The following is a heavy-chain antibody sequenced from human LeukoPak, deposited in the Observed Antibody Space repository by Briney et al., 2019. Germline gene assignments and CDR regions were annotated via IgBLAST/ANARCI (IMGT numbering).Heavy chain of an antibody. D-gene: IGHD3-3*01. CDR1: GYTFSGYS. Sequence: GGSLRLSCAASGYTFSGYSMNWVRQAPGKGLEWVSYISSSSSTIYYADSVKGRFTISRDNAKNSLYLQMNSLRAEDTAVYYCAREMRYDFWSGYFLTDYWGQGTLVTVSS. J-gene: IGHJ4*02. CDR2: ISSSSSTI. CDR3: AREMRYDFWSGYFLTDY. V-gene: IGHV3-48*01.